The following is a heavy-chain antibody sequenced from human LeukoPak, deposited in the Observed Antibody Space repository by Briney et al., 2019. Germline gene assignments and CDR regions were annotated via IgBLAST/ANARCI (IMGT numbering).Heavy chain of an antibody. CDR2: IRSKAYGGTT. Sequence: GGSLRLSCTASGFTFGDYAMSWFRQAPGKGLEWVGFIRSKAYGGTTEYAASVKGRFTISRDDSKSIAYLQMNSLKTEGTAVYYCTRDVYDYYDSSGFDYWGQGTLVTVSS. CDR3: TRDVYDYYDSSGFDY. V-gene: IGHV3-49*03. J-gene: IGHJ4*02. D-gene: IGHD3-22*01. CDR1: GFTFGDYA.